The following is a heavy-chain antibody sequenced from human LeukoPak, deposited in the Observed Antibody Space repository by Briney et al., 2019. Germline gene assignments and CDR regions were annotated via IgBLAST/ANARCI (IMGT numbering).Heavy chain of an antibody. CDR3: TSLPVSYPF. CDR1: GFTLSGSA. V-gene: IGHV3-73*01. CDR2: IRGKANSYAT. J-gene: IGHJ4*02. Sequence: GGSLKLSCAASGFTLSGSAMHWVRQASGKGLEWVGRIRGKANSYATAYAASVKGRFTISRDDSKNTAYLQMNSLKTEDTAVYYCTSLPVSYPFWGQGTLVTVSS.